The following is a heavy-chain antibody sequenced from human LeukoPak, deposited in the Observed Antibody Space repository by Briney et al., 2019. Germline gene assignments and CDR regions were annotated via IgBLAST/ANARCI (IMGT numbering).Heavy chain of an antibody. V-gene: IGHV3-21*01. J-gene: IGHJ4*02. CDR3: ARDSGDYALDY. Sequence: GGSLRLSCAASGFTFSSYSMNWVRQAPGKGLEWISSISSSSSYIYYADSVKGRFTISRDNAKNSLYLQMNSLRAEDTAVYYCARDSGDYALDYWGQGTLVTVSS. D-gene: IGHD4-17*01. CDR2: ISSSSSYI. CDR1: GFTFSSYS.